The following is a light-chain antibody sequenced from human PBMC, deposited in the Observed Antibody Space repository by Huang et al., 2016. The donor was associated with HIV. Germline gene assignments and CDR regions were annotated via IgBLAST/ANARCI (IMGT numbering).Light chain of an antibody. CDR2: DGS. V-gene: IGKV3-11*01. Sequence: EIVLTQSPVTLSMSPGQRATLSCRANQTITTYLAWYQQKPGLAPRLLIYDGSNRATGIPARFSGSWSGTDFTLTISSLEPEDFVVYFCQQRSSWPLTFGGGTTIEIK. CDR1: QTITTY. CDR3: QQRSSWPLT. J-gene: IGKJ4*01.